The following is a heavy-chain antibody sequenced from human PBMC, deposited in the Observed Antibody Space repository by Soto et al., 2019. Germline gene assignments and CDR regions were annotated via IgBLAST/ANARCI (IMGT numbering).Heavy chain of an antibody. V-gene: IGHV4-34*01. Sequence: SLPCAGYGTSLIDDSCKWLRQPPGKGLEWIGEINHSGNTNYNPSLRSRVTISIDTSKNQLSLNLRSVSAADTAVYYCARGRGDFDAWGQGTPVPVSP. CDR1: GTSLIDDS. J-gene: IGHJ5*02. CDR3: ARGRGDFDA. D-gene: IGHD2-21*02. CDR2: INHSGNT.